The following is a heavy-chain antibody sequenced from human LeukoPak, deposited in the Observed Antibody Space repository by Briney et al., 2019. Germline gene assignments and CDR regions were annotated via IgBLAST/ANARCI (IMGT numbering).Heavy chain of an antibody. V-gene: IGHV3-23*01. CDR2: ISGSGGST. CDR3: ASYDSSGYYHYFDY. D-gene: IGHD3-22*01. J-gene: IGHJ4*02. Sequence: NPGGSLRLSCAASGFTFRSYAMSWVRQAPGKGLEWVSAISGSGGSTYYADSVKGRFTISRDNSKNTLYLQMNSLRAEDTAVCYCASYDSSGYYHYFDYWGQGTLVTVSS. CDR1: GFTFRSYA.